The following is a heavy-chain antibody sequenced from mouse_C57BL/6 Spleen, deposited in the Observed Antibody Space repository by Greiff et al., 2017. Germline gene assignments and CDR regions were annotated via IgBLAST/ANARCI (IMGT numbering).Heavy chain of an antibody. Sequence: EVQVVESGEGLVKPGGSLKLSCAASGFTFSSYAMSWVRQTPEKRLEWVAYISSGGDYIYYTDTVKGRFTISRDNARNTLYLQMSSLKSEDTAMYYCTREPQTAQASMDYWGQGTSVTVSS. V-gene: IGHV5-9-1*02. CDR1: GFTFSSYA. J-gene: IGHJ4*01. CDR3: TREPQTAQASMDY. CDR2: ISSGGDYI. D-gene: IGHD3-2*02.